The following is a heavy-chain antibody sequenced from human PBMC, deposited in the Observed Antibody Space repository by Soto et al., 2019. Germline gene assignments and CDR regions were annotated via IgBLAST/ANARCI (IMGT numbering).Heavy chain of an antibody. J-gene: IGHJ6*02. CDR3: ASAAREYYYYGMDV. CDR1: GYTFSSYD. V-gene: IGHV1-8*01. Sequence: GASVKVSCKASGYTFSSYDINWVRQATEQGLEWMGWMNPNSGNTGYAQKFQGRVSMTRDFFKSTAYMELSSLRSEDTAVYYCASAAREYYYYGMDVWGQGTTVTVSS. CDR2: MNPNSGNT.